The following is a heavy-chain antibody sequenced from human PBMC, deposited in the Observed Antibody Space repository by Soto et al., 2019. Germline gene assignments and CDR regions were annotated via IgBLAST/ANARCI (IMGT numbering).Heavy chain of an antibody. Sequence: QVQLVQSGAEVKKPGASVKVSCKASGYTFTSYGISWVRQAPGQGLEWMGWISAYNGNTNYSQKLQGRVTMTTDTSTSTAYMELRSLRSDDTAVYYCARDRGSSGWYRATPPSYGMDVWGQGTTVTVSS. CDR1: GYTFTSYG. CDR2: ISAYNGNT. V-gene: IGHV1-18*04. CDR3: ARDRGSSGWYRATPPSYGMDV. D-gene: IGHD6-19*01. J-gene: IGHJ6*02.